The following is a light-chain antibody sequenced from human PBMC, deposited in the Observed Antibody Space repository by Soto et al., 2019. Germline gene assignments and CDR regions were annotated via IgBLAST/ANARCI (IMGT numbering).Light chain of an antibody. CDR1: QIVRSY. CDR2: AAS. J-gene: IGKJ1*01. Sequence: DIQMPQSPSSLSSSLSERVTINCRASQIVRSYLNWYQQKPGKAPKLLIFAASSLQSGTPSRFSGSRYGADFTLTIRTLQPEDFATYDCQESSSTPWTFGQGTKVDIK. CDR3: QESSSTPWT. V-gene: IGKV1-39*01.